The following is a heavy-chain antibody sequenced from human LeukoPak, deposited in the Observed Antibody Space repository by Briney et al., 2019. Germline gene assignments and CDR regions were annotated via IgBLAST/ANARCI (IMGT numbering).Heavy chain of an antibody. Sequence: GASVKVSCKASGYTFTSYAMHWVRQAPGQRLEWMGWINAGSGNTKYSQKFQGRVTITRDTSASTAYMELSSLRSEDTAVYYCARDVRSGWYDYWGQGTLVTVSS. V-gene: IGHV1-3*01. J-gene: IGHJ4*02. CDR3: ARDVRSGWYDY. CDR1: GYTFTSYA. CDR2: INAGSGNT. D-gene: IGHD6-19*01.